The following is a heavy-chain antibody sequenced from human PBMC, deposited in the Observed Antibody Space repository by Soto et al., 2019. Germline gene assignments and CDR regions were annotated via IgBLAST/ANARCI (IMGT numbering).Heavy chain of an antibody. CDR2: SIPIFGTA. Sequence: QVQLVQSGAAVKKPGSSVKVSCKASGGTFSSYAISWVRQAPRQGLEWMGGSIPIFGTANYAQKFQGRVTITADESTSAAYMELSSLRSEDTALYSCATLRLPNYYYNGMDVWGQGTTVSDAS. D-gene: IGHD5-12*01. CDR3: ATLRLPNYYYNGMDV. J-gene: IGHJ6*02. V-gene: IGHV1-69*12. CDR1: GGTFSSYA.